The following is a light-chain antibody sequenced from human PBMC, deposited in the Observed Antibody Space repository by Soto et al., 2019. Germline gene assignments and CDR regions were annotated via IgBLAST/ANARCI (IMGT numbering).Light chain of an antibody. CDR3: QKYNSDPLT. Sequence: DIQMTQSPSSLSASVGDRVTITCRASQGISNYLAWYQQKPAKAPQLLIYGATTLQSGVPSRLSGSGSGTDFTLTSASLQPEDVAAYYCQKYNSDPLTFGGGTEVEIK. V-gene: IGKV1-27*01. CDR1: QGISNY. J-gene: IGKJ4*01. CDR2: GAT.